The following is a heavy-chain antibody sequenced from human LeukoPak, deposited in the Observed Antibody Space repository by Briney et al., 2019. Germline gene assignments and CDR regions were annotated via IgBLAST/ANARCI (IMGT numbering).Heavy chain of an antibody. V-gene: IGHV1-3*01. D-gene: IGHD6-19*01. CDR1: GYTCTSYA. CDR3: ARGRGAGDY. Sequence: ASVKVSCKASGYTCTSYAMHSVRQAPGQRLEWMGWINAGNGNTKYSQKFQGRVTITRDTSANTAYMELSNLRFEDTAVYYCARGRGAGDYWGEGTLVTVSS. J-gene: IGHJ4*02. CDR2: INAGNGNT.